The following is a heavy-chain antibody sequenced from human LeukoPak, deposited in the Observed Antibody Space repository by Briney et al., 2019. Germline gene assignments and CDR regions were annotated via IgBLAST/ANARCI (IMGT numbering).Heavy chain of an antibody. CDR1: GFIFSSYG. CDR3: AKDRGYCSGGSCYRYYYYYGMDV. D-gene: IGHD2-15*01. J-gene: IGHJ6*02. CDR2: ISSNGGST. V-gene: IGHV3-64*04. Sequence: GGSLRLSCSASGFIFSSYGMHWVRQAPGKALEYVSGISSNGGSTYYADSVKGTFTISRNNAKNSLYLQMNSLRAEDTALYYCAKDRGYCSGGSCYRYYYYYGMDVWGQGTTVTVSS.